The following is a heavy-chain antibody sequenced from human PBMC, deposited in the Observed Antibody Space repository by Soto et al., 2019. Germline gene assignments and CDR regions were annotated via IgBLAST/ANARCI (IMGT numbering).Heavy chain of an antibody. V-gene: IGHV3-30-3*01. CDR1: GFTFSSSP. CDR3: VRDKIRGPPDYCDD. J-gene: IGHJ4*02. CDR2: ISYDGIIK. Sequence: QVQLVESGGGVVQPGRSLRLSCEASGFTFSSSPMHWVRQAPGKGLEWVAVISYDGIIKVYADSVQGRFTISRDISKNTFYLQMNSLRTEDTAVYYCVRDKIRGPPDYCDDWGQGTLVTVSS.